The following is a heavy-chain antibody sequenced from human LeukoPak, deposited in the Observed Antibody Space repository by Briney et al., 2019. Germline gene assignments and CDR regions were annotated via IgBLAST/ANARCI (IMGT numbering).Heavy chain of an antibody. J-gene: IGHJ6*02. Sequence: GGSLRLSCAASGFTFSSYWMNWARQAPGKGLEWVASINHNGNVSYYVDSVKGRFTISRDNAKNSLYLQMSNLRAEDTAVYFCGRGGGLDVWGQGATVTVSS. CDR2: INHNGNVS. CDR1: GFTFSSYW. D-gene: IGHD3-16*01. V-gene: IGHV3-7*03. CDR3: GRGGGLDV.